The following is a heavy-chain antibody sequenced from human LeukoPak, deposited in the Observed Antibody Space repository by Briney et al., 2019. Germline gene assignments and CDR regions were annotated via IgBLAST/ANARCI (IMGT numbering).Heavy chain of an antibody. CDR3: AREAVLFFNYGMDV. CDR1: GFTFSSYS. CDR2: ISSSSSYI. V-gene: IGHV3-21*04. J-gene: IGHJ6*02. D-gene: IGHD3/OR15-3a*01. Sequence: GSLRLSCAASGFTFSSYSMNWVRQAPGKGLEWVSSISSSSSYIYYADSVKGRFTISRDNAKNSLYLQMNSLRAEDTAVYYCAREAVLFFNYGMDVWGQGTTVTVSS.